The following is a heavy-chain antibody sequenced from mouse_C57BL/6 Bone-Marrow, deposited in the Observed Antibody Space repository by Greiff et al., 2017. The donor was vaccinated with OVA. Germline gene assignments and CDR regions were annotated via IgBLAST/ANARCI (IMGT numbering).Heavy chain of an antibody. CDR2: INSDGGST. CDR1: EYEFPSHD. D-gene: IGHD1-1*01. J-gene: IGHJ4*01. V-gene: IGHV5-2*03. CDR3: ARVLLRWAMDY. Sequence: EVKVEESGGGLVQPGESLKLSCESNEYEFPSHDMSWVRKTPEKRLELVAAINSDGGSTYYPDTMERRVIISRDNTKKTLYLQMSSLRSEDTALYYCARVLLRWAMDYWGQGTSVTVSS.